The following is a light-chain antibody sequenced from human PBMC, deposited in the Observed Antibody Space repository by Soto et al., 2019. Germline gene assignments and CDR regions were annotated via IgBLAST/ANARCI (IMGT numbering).Light chain of an antibody. J-gene: IGKJ1*01. V-gene: IGKV1-5*03. Sequence: DIQMTQSPSTLSASAGDRVSISCRASQGVSIWLAWYQQKPGRAPKLLIYKSSILESGVPSRFSGSGSGTEFTLTISSLQPDDFATYYCQQFNTSPWTFGQGTKVDI. CDR3: QQFNTSPWT. CDR2: KSS. CDR1: QGVSIW.